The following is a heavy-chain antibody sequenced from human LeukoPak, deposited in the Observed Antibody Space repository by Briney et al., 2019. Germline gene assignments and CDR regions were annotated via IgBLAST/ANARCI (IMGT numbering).Heavy chain of an antibody. V-gene: IGHV3-21*06. CDR2: ISGSNTYI. Sequence: PGGSLRLSCAASGFTFSGYTMNWVRQAPGKGLEWVSSISGSNTYIYYADSLKGRFTISRDNAKNSLYLQMNSLSAEDTAVYYCVRVWGQVADLWGQGTLLTVSS. D-gene: IGHD3-16*01. J-gene: IGHJ5*02. CDR1: GFTFSGYT. CDR3: VRVWGQVADL.